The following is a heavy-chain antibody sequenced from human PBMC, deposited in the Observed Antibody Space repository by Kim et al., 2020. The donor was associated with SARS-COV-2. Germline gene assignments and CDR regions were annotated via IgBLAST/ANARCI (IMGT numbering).Heavy chain of an antibody. V-gene: IGHV3-48*03. CDR2: IHKRGSAI. Sequence: LSLTCAASGIILSTYEMNWVRQAPGKGLEWISYIHKRGSAIYYADSVKGRFTISRDDAKNLVFLQMNDLRAEDTAVYYCETWPHSDFWGRGTLVTVSS. J-gene: IGHJ4*02. CDR3: ETWPHSDF. CDR1: GIILSTYE.